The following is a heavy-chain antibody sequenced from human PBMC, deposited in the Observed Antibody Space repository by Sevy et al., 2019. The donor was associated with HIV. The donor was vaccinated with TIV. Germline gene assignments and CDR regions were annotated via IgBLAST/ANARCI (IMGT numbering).Heavy chain of an antibody. CDR2: IHYSGNT. V-gene: IGHV4-38-2*01. J-gene: IGHJ4*02. D-gene: IGHD7-27*01. Sequence: SDTLSLTCVVSDSSISSGYWWDWFRRPPGKGLEWIGAIHYSGNTQYTPSLKSRVTVSADTSKNQFSLRLTSMTAADTAVYYCASHDWGREDYWGQGTLVTVSS. CDR1: DSSISSGYW. CDR3: ASHDWGREDY.